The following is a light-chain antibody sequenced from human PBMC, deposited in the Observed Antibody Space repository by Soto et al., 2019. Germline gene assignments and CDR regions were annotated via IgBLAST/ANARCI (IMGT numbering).Light chain of an antibody. CDR3: QQYNDWPTT. V-gene: IGKV1-5*03. CDR1: QSISTG. Sequence: IHMTPSPSTLSASFGYRVTMTGRSIQSISTGLAWYQQKPGTAPKLLIYKASSLQSGVPSRFSGSGSGTDFSLTITSLQSEDFGVYYCQQYNDWPTTFGQGTKV. J-gene: IGKJ1*01. CDR2: KAS.